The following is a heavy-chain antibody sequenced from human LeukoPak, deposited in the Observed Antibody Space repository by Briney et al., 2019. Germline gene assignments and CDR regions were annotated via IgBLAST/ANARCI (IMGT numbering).Heavy chain of an antibody. V-gene: IGHV4-59*01. D-gene: IGHD5-12*01. CDR2: IYYSGST. Sequence: PSETLSLTCTVSGGSISSYYWSWIRQPPGGGLEWIGYIYYSGSTNYNPSLKRRVTISLDTSKSLFSLKLRSVTAADTAVYYCARSGLDSRYYFGMDVWGQGTTVTVSS. J-gene: IGHJ6*02. CDR1: GGSISSYY. CDR3: ARSGLDSRYYFGMDV.